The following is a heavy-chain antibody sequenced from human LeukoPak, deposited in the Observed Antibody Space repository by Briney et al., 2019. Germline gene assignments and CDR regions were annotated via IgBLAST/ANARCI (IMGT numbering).Heavy chain of an antibody. V-gene: IGHV4-59*12. D-gene: IGHD3-10*01. CDR3: ARSGRGYYGSGSYYNDY. CDR2: IYYSGST. Sequence: PSETLSLTCTVSGGSISSYYWSWIRQPPGKGLEWIGYIYYSGSTNYNPSPKSRVTISVDTSKNQSSLKLSSVTAADTAVYYCARSGRGYYGSGSYYNDYWGQGTLVTVSS. CDR1: GGSISSYY. J-gene: IGHJ4*02.